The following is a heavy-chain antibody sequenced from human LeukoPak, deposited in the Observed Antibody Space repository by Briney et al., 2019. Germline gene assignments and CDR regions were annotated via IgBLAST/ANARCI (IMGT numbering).Heavy chain of an antibody. CDR3: ARPNGDYYNWFDP. V-gene: IGHV1-2*02. Sequence: ASVMLSCKASGYTFTGYYIHWVRQAPGQGLEWMGWINPKSGDTNYAQKFQDGVTLTRDTSISTAYMELTDLRSDDTAVYYCARPNGDYYNWFDPWGQGTLVTVSS. CDR2: INPKSGDT. J-gene: IGHJ5*02. D-gene: IGHD4-17*01. CDR1: GYTFTGYY.